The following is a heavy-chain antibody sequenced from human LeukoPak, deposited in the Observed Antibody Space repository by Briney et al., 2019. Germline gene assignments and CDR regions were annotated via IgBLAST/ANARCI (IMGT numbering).Heavy chain of an antibody. CDR1: GFTFSSYS. V-gene: IGHV3-21*01. J-gene: IGHJ3*02. Sequence: PGRSLRLSCAASGFTFSSYSMNWVRQAPGKGLEWVSSISSSSSYIYYADSVKGRFTISRDNAKNSLYLQMNSLRAEDTAVYYCARWHSEAFDIWGQGTMVTVSS. CDR3: ARWHSEAFDI. CDR2: ISSSSSYI. D-gene: IGHD2-21*01.